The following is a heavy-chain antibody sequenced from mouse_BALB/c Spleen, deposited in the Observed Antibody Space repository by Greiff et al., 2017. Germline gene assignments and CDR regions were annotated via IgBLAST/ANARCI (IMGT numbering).Heavy chain of an antibody. V-gene: IGHV14-3*02. D-gene: IGHD1-1*01. CDR2: IDPANGNT. CDR3: ARSDYYGRDYYAMDY. Sequence: VQLQQSGAELVKPGASVKLSCTASGFNIKDTYMHWVKQRPEQGLEWIGRIDPANGNTKYDPKFQGKATITADTSSNTAYLQLSSLTSEDTAVYYCARSDYYGRDYYAMDYWGQGTSVTVSS. J-gene: IGHJ4*01. CDR1: GFNIKDTY.